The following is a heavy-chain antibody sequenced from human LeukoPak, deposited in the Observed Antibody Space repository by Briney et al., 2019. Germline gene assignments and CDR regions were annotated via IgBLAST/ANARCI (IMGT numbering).Heavy chain of an antibody. CDR3: ARASWLLEPGGEDY. Sequence: ASVKVSCKASGYTFTSYGISWVRQAPGQGLEWMGWISAYNGNTNYAQKFQDRVTMTTDTSTNTAYMELRSLRSDDTAVYYCARASWLLEPGGEDYWGQGTLVTVSS. CDR1: GYTFTSYG. J-gene: IGHJ4*02. CDR2: ISAYNGNT. D-gene: IGHD3-22*01. V-gene: IGHV1-18*01.